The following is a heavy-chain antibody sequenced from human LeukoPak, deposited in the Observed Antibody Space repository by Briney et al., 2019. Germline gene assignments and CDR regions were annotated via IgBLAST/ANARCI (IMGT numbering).Heavy chain of an antibody. D-gene: IGHD3-22*01. V-gene: IGHV4-34*01. CDR2: INHSGST. J-gene: IGHJ3*02. CDR3: ARGLQRITMIKGAFDI. CDR1: GGSFSGYY. Sequence: SETLSLTCAVYGGSFSGYYWSWIRQPPGKGLEWIGEINHSGSTNYNPSLKSRVTISVDTSKNQFSLKLSSVTAADTAVYYCARGLQRITMIKGAFDIWSQGTMVTVSS.